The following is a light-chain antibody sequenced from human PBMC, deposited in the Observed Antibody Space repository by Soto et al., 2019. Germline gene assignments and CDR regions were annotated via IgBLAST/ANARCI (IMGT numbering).Light chain of an antibody. Sequence: IQLTQSPSSLSASVGDRVTITCRASQGISSYLAWYQQKPGKAPKLLINAASTLQSGVPSRFSGSGSGTDFTLTISSLQPEDFATYYCQHLKSYPLTFGGGTKVEIK. V-gene: IGKV1-9*01. CDR2: AAS. CDR3: QHLKSYPLT. CDR1: QGISSY. J-gene: IGKJ4*01.